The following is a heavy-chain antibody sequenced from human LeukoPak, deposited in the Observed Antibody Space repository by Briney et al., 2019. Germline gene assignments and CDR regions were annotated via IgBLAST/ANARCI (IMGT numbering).Heavy chain of an antibody. CDR2: IYYSGST. Sequence: SETLSLTCTVSGGSISSYYWSWIRQPPGKGLEWIGYIYYSGSTNYNPSLKSRVTISVDTSKNQFSLKLSSVTAADTAVYYCARDLWSYYGSGTTERWFDPWGQGTLVTVSS. CDR1: GGSISSYY. CDR3: ARDLWSYYGSGTTERWFDP. V-gene: IGHV4-59*12. D-gene: IGHD3-10*01. J-gene: IGHJ5*02.